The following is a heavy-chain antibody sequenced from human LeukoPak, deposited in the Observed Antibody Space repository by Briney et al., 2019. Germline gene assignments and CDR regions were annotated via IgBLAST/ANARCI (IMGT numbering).Heavy chain of an antibody. CDR2: INHSGST. D-gene: IGHD3-22*01. CDR1: GGSFSVYY. J-gene: IGHJ4*02. V-gene: IGHV4-34*01. CDR3: AREGHYYDSSGYYY. Sequence: SETLSLTCAVYGGSFSVYYWSWIRQPPGKGLEWIGEINHSGSTNYNPSLKSRVTISVDTSKNQFSLKLSSVTAADTAVYYCAREGHYYDSSGYYYWGQGTLVTVSS.